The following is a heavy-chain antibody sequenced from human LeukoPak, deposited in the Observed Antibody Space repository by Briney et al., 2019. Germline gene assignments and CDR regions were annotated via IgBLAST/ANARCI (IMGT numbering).Heavy chain of an antibody. Sequence: GGSLRLSCAASGFTVSSNYMSWVRQAPGKGLEWVSVIYSGGSTYYADSVKGRFTISRGNSKNTLYLQMNSLRAEDTAVYYCAREYCSGGSCYTDYWGQGTLVTVSS. V-gene: IGHV3-66*01. D-gene: IGHD2-15*01. CDR2: IYSGGST. CDR3: AREYCSGGSCYTDY. J-gene: IGHJ4*02. CDR1: GFTVSSNY.